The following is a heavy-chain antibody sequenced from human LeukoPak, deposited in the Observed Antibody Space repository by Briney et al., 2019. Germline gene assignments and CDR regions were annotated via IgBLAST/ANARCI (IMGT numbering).Heavy chain of an antibody. D-gene: IGHD6-6*01. CDR2: IYPGDSDT. Sequence: GESLKISCKGSGYSFTSYWIGWVRQMPGKGLEWMGIIYPGDSDTRYSPSFQGQVTISADKSISTAYLQWSSLKASDTAMYYCARQFDTNVAARPSIDYWGQGTLVTVSS. V-gene: IGHV5-51*01. CDR1: GYSFTSYW. CDR3: ARQFDTNVAARPSIDY. J-gene: IGHJ4*02.